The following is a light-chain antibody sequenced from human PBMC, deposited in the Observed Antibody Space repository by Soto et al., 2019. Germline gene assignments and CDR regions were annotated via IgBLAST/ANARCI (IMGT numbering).Light chain of an antibody. J-gene: IGLJ3*02. Sequence: QSVLTQPPSVSGSPGPRVTISCTGTSSNIGAGYDVNWYQPLTGAAPKLLLYTNGNRPSGVPDRFSGSKSGTSASLALTGLQAEDEADYYCQSYDSGLSGSVFGGGTKLTVL. CDR2: TNG. V-gene: IGLV1-40*01. CDR1: SSNIGAGYD. CDR3: QSYDSGLSGSV.